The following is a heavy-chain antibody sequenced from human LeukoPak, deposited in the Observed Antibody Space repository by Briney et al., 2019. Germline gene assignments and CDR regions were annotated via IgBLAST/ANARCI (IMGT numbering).Heavy chain of an antibody. CDR2: IYSDGSST. D-gene: IGHD3-22*01. Sequence: GGSLRLSCAASGFTFSSYWMHWVRQAPGKGRVWVSRIYSDGSSTSYADSVKGRFTISRDNAKNTLYLQMNSLRAEDTAVYYCARDIGPAGYDRRAFDIWGQGTMVTVSS. CDR1: GFTFSSYW. J-gene: IGHJ3*02. CDR3: ARDIGPAGYDRRAFDI. V-gene: IGHV3-74*01.